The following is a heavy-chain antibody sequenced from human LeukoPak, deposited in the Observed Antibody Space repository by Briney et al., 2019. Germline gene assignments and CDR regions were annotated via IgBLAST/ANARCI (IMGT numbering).Heavy chain of an antibody. CDR2: ISGSGGST. J-gene: IGHJ4*02. Sequence: GGSLRLSCAASGFTFSSYGMSWVRQAPGKGLEWVSAISGSGGSTYYADSVKGRFTISRDNSKNTLYLQMNSLRAEDTAVYYCAKDLRIYDSSDERGYWGQGTLVTVSS. D-gene: IGHD3-22*01. CDR1: GFTFSSYG. CDR3: AKDLRIYDSSDERGY. V-gene: IGHV3-23*01.